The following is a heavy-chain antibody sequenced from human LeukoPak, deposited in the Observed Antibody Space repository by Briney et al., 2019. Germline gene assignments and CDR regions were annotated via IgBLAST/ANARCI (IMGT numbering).Heavy chain of an antibody. CDR3: AKWGDYDILTGYYVSDF. Sequence: GGSLRLSCAASGFIFRNYAMSWVRQAPGKGLEWVSAITGSGDTTYYADSVKGRFTISRDNSKNTPYVEMNTLRAEDTAVYYCAKWGDYDILTGYYVSDFWGQGTLVTVSS. J-gene: IGHJ4*02. V-gene: IGHV3-23*01. D-gene: IGHD3-9*01. CDR1: GFIFRNYA. CDR2: ITGSGDTT.